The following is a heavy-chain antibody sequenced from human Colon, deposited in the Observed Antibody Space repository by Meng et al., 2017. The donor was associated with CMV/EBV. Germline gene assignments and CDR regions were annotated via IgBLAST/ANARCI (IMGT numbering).Heavy chain of an antibody. Sequence: GESLKISCAASGFIFSAYDMHWVRQSTRYGLERVSIIGAAGDTYYIDSVKGRFTISRENAKNSLYLQMNSLRVGDTAVYYCARKGTGGSYDYWGQGTLVTVSS. CDR2: IGAAGDT. CDR1: GFIFSAYD. V-gene: IGHV3-13*01. CDR3: ARKGTGGSYDY. D-gene: IGHD3/OR15-3a*01. J-gene: IGHJ4*02.